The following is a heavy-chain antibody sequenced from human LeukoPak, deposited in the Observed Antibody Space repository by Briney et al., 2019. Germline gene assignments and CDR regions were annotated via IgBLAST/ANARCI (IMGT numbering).Heavy chain of an antibody. Sequence: GESLKISCKGSGYSFTSYWIGWVRQMPGKGLEWMGIIYPGDSDTRYSPSFQGQVTISADKSISTAYLQWSSLKASDTAMYYCARLLGSAFGEINWFDPWGQGTLVTVSS. CDR1: GYSFTSYW. D-gene: IGHD3-10*01. V-gene: IGHV5-51*01. J-gene: IGHJ5*02. CDR2: IYPGDSDT. CDR3: ARLLGSAFGEINWFDP.